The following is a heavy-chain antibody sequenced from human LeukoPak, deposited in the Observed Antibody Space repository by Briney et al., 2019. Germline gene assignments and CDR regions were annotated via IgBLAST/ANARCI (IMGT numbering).Heavy chain of an antibody. J-gene: IGHJ4*02. CDR3: AKDRTRIVVVPAAMFD. Sequence: GGSLRLSCAASGFTFSSYAMSWVRQAPGKGLEWVSAISGSGGSTYYADSVKGRFTISRDNSKNTLYLQMNSLRAEDTAVYYCAKDRTRIVVVPAAMFDWGQGTLVTVSS. CDR2: ISGSGGST. V-gene: IGHV3-23*01. CDR1: GFTFSSYA. D-gene: IGHD2-2*01.